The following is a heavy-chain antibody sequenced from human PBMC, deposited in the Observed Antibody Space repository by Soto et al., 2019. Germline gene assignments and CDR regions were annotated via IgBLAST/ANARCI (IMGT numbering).Heavy chain of an antibody. V-gene: IGHV3-23*01. CDR3: AKDRLNDCGGPCVSPSPFDS. CDR1: GFTFSSYA. Sequence: EVQLLESGGGLVQPGGSLRLSCTVSGFTFSSYAMSWVRQAPGKGLEWVSVISGITGGTHYVDSVKGRFTISRDNSKNTLYLQMNSLRVEDTAVYYCAKDRLNDCGGPCVSPSPFDSWGQGTQVNVSS. J-gene: IGHJ4*02. D-gene: IGHD2-21*01. CDR2: ISGITGGT.